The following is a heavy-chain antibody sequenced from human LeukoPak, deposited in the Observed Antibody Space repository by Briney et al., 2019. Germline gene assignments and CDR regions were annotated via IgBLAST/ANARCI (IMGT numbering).Heavy chain of an antibody. CDR3: ATYCSGGSCYDY. Sequence: GGSLRLSCAASGFTFSSYWMSWVRQAPGKGVEGVANIKQDGSEKYYVDSVKGRFTISRDNAKNSLYLQMNSLRAEDTAVYYCATYCSGGSCYDYWGQGTLVPVSS. D-gene: IGHD2-15*01. CDR1: GFTFSSYW. CDR2: IKQDGSEK. V-gene: IGHV3-7*01. J-gene: IGHJ4*02.